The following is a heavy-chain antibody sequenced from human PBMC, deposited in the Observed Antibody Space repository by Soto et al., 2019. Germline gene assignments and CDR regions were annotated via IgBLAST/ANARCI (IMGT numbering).Heavy chain of an antibody. CDR2: ISYSGST. J-gene: IGHJ4*02. Sequence: QVQLQESGPGLVKPSQTLPLTCTVSGDSMTTVGYYWTWIRQHPGQGLEWIGFISYSGSTYYSSSLKGRVAISADTSKNQFSLKLTSVTAADTAVYYCTRGDYWGQGTLVTVSS. V-gene: IGHV4-31*03. CDR1: GDSMTTVGYY. CDR3: TRGDY.